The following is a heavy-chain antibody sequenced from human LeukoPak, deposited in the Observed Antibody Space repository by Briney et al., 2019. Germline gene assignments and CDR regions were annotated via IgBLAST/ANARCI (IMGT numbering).Heavy chain of an antibody. D-gene: IGHD3-3*01. CDR2: IYSGGST. Sequence: GGSLRLSCAASGFTVSSNYMSWVRQAPGKGLEWVSVIYSGGSTYYADSVKGRFTISRDNSKNTLYLQMNSLRAEDTAVYYCAREGFWSGSDAFDIWGQGTMVTVSS. CDR1: GFTVSSNY. V-gene: IGHV3-53*05. CDR3: AREGFWSGSDAFDI. J-gene: IGHJ3*02.